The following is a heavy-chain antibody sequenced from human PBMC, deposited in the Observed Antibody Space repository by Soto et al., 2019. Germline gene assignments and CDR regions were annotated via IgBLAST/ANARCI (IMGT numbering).Heavy chain of an antibody. J-gene: IGHJ6*02. Sequence: GGSLRLSCAASGFTFSSYGMHWVRQAPGKGLEWVAVIWYDGSNKYYADSVKGRFTISRDNSKNTLYLQMNSLRAEDTAVYYCARASEINIDPANSSIAARPASNYYYYGMDVWGQGTTVTVSS. CDR2: IWYDGSNK. D-gene: IGHD6-6*01. CDR3: ARASEINIDPANSSIAARPASNYYYYGMDV. V-gene: IGHV3-33*01. CDR1: GFTFSSYG.